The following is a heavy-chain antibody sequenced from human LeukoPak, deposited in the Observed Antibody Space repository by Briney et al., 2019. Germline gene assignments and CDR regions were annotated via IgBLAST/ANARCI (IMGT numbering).Heavy chain of an antibody. CDR3: ARDFGVDYDILTGYCHHYYFDY. D-gene: IGHD3-9*01. V-gene: IGHV1-2*02. CDR2: INPNSGGT. CDR1: GYTFTGYY. Sequence: ASVKVSCKASGYTFTGYYMHWVRQAPGQGLEWMGWINPNSGGTNYAQKFQGRVTMTRDTSISTAYMELSRLRSDDTAVYYCARDFGVDYDILTGYCHHYYFDYWGQGTLVTVSS. J-gene: IGHJ4*02.